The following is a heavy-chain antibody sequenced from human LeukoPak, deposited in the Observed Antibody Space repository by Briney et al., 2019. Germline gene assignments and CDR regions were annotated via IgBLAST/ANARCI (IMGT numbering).Heavy chain of an antibody. CDR3: ASLGIAAAGGAY. CDR1: GGTFSNYG. CDR2: IIPMFDKS. J-gene: IGHJ4*02. D-gene: IGHD6-13*01. V-gene: IGHV1-69*06. Sequence: SVKVSCKASGGTFSNYGINWVRQAPGQGLEWMGGIIPMFDKSKYAQKFQGRITITADKSTNTVYMELSSLRSEDTATYYCASLGIAAAGGAYWGQGTLVSVSS.